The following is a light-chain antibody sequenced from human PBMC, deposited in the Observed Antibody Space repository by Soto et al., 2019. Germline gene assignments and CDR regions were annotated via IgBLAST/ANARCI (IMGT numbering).Light chain of an antibody. V-gene: IGKV3-11*01. CDR3: QQRSNYIT. Sequence: EIVFTPSPATLSLSPGERATLSCRASQSVSRYLAWYQQKVGQAPRLLIYDASNRATGIPARFSGSGSGTDFTLTISSLEPEDFAVYYCQQRSNYITFGQGTRLEIK. CDR2: DAS. CDR1: QSVSRY. J-gene: IGKJ5*01.